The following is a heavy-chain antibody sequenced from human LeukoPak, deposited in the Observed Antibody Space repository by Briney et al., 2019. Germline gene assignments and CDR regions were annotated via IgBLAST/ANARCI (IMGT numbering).Heavy chain of an antibody. CDR1: GFTFSSYA. Sequence: GGSLRLSFAASGFTFSSYAMSWVRQAPGKGLEWVSAISGSGGSTYYADSVKGRFTISRDNSKNTLYLQMNSLRAEDTAVYYCAKVAGTYYDFWSGHYFDYWGQGTLVTVSS. J-gene: IGHJ4*02. D-gene: IGHD3-3*01. CDR2: ISGSGGST. V-gene: IGHV3-23*01. CDR3: AKVAGTYYDFWSGHYFDY.